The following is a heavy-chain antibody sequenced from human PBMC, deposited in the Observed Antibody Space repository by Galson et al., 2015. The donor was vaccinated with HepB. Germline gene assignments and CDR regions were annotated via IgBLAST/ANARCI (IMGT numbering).Heavy chain of an antibody. Sequence: SVKVSCKASGYTFLSYDINWVRQATGQGLEWMGWVNPDSGNTGYAQNFQGRVTMTRNSATNTAYMELSSLRSEDTAVYYCARGRGVTMVRGSALFDPWGQGTLDTVSS. D-gene: IGHD3-10*01. CDR3: ARGRGVTMVRGSALFDP. CDR1: GYTFLSYD. V-gene: IGHV1-8*01. CDR2: VNPDSGNT. J-gene: IGHJ5*02.